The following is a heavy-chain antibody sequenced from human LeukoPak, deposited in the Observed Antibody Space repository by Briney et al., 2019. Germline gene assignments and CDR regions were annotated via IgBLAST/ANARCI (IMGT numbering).Heavy chain of an antibody. V-gene: IGHV3-23*01. CDR3: AKTHSSSWHPLDF. D-gene: IGHD6-13*01. J-gene: IGHJ4*02. CDR2: IVGDGGST. CDR1: GFPFSSYA. Sequence: GGSLRLSCAASGFPFSSYAMSWVRQAPGKGLEWVSAIVGDGGSTYYADSVKGRFTISRDNSNNTLYLQMDNLRAEDTAVYYCAKTHSSSWHPLDFWGQGTLVTASS.